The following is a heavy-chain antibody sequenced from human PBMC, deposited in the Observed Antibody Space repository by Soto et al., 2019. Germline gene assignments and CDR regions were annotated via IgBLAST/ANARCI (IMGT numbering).Heavy chain of an antibody. Sequence: QVQLQQWGAGLLKPSETLSLTYAVYGGSFSGYYWSWIRQPPGKGLEWIGEINHSGSTNYNPSLKSRVTISVDTSKNQFSLKLTSVTAADTAVYYCARGLRYFDWLYGGRVYGYWGQGTLVTVSS. CDR1: GGSFSGYY. CDR2: INHSGST. D-gene: IGHD3-9*01. CDR3: ARGLRYFDWLYGGRVYGY. V-gene: IGHV4-34*01. J-gene: IGHJ4*02.